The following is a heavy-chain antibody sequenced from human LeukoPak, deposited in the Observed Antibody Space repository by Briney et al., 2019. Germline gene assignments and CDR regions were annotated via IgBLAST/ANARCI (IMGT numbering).Heavy chain of an antibody. J-gene: IGHJ5*02. CDR1: GFTFSSYW. V-gene: IGHV3-7*01. CDR2: IKQDGSEK. CDR3: ARAPGEGWFDP. Sequence: GGSLRLSCAAFGFTFSSYWMSWVRQAPGKGLEWVASIKQDGSEKYYVDSVKGRFTISRGNAKNSLYLQMNSLRAEDTALYYCARAPGEGWFDPWGQGTLVTVSS. D-gene: IGHD4-17*01.